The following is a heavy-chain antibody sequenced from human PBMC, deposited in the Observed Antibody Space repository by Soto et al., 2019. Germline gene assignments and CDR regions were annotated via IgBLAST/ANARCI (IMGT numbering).Heavy chain of an antibody. CDR3: ARDRADGSSRGPNWFDP. J-gene: IGHJ5*02. CDR2: IYYSWST. Sequence: QVQLQESGPGLVKPSQTLSLTCTVSGGSISSGGYYWSWIRQHPGKGLDWIGYIYYSWSTYYNPSLKSRVTISVDTSKNQFSLKLSSVTAADTAVYYCARDRADGSSRGPNWFDPWGQGTLVTVSS. D-gene: IGHD3-10*01. V-gene: IGHV4-31*03. CDR1: GGSISSGGYY.